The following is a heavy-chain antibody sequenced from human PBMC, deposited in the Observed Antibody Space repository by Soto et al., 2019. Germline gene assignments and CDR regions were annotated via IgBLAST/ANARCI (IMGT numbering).Heavy chain of an antibody. Sequence: ASVKVSCKASGYTFTSYGISWVRQAPGQGLEWMGWISAYNGNTNYAQKLQGRVTMTTDTSTSTAYMELRSLRSGDTAVYYCARVRDTIFGVVIYDPSFDYWGQGTLVTVSS. CDR1: GYTFTSYG. D-gene: IGHD3-3*01. V-gene: IGHV1-18*04. CDR3: ARVRDTIFGVVIYDPSFDY. CDR2: ISAYNGNT. J-gene: IGHJ4*02.